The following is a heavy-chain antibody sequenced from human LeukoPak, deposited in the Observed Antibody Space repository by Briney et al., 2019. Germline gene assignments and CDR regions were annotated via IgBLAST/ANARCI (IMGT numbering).Heavy chain of an antibody. D-gene: IGHD3-22*01. CDR2: MNPNSGNT. Sequence: GASVKVSCKASGYTFTSYDINWVRQATGQGLEWMGWMNPNSGNTGYAQKFQGRVTITRNTSISTAYMELSSLRSDDTAVYYCARDDGYYDSSGYTGDAFDIWGQGTMVTVSS. V-gene: IGHV1-8*03. CDR1: GYTFTSYD. CDR3: ARDDGYYDSSGYTGDAFDI. J-gene: IGHJ3*02.